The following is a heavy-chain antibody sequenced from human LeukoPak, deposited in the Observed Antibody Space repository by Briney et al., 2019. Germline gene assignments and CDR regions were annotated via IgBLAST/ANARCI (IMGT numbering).Heavy chain of an antibody. J-gene: IGHJ4*02. CDR3: ARDCSSTSCYPAGAATDY. CDR2: ISSSGSTI. D-gene: IGHD2-2*01. V-gene: IGHV3-11*01. Sequence: GGSLRLSCAASGFTFSDYYMSWIPQAPGKGLEWVSYISSSGSTIYYADSVKGRFTISRDNAKNSLYLQMNSLRAEDTAVYYCARDCSSTSCYPAGAATDYWGQGTLVTVSS. CDR1: GFTFSDYY.